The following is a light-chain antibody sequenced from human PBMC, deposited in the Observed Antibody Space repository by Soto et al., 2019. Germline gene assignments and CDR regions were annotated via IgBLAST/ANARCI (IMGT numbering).Light chain of an antibody. J-gene: IGLJ3*02. CDR2: GNT. Sequence: QSVLTQPPSVSGAPGQRVTISCTGSSSNIGAGYDVHWYQQLPGTAPKLLIYGNTNRPSGVPDRFSGSKSGTSASPAISRLQAEDEADYFCQSYDSSLSGSVFGGGTKLTVL. CDR3: QSYDSSLSGSV. CDR1: SSNIGAGYD. V-gene: IGLV1-40*01.